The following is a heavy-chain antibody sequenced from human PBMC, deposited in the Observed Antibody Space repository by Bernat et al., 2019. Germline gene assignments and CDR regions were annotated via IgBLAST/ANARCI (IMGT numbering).Heavy chain of an antibody. CDR3: AKDSADSSGWYTTLYYYGMDV. J-gene: IGHJ6*02. V-gene: IGHV3-23*01. CDR2: ISGSGGST. Sequence: EVQLLESGGGLVQPGGSLRLSCAASGFTFSSYAMSWVRQAPGKGLEWVSAISGSGGSTYDADSVKGRFTISRDNSKNTLYLQMNSLRAEDTAVYYCAKDSADSSGWYTTLYYYGMDVWGQGTTVTVSS. D-gene: IGHD6-19*01. CDR1: GFTFSSYA.